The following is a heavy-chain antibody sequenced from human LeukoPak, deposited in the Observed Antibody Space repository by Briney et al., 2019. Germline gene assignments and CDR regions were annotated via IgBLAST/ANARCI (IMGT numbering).Heavy chain of an antibody. Sequence: PGGSLRLSCAASGFTFSSYAMSWVRQAPGRGVECVSAISGSGGSTYYADSVKGRFTISRDNSKNTLYLQINSLRAEDTAVYYCAKPTYYYDSSGSRNYYFDYWGQGTLVTVSS. CDR2: ISGSGGST. V-gene: IGHV3-23*01. J-gene: IGHJ4*02. CDR3: AKPTYYYDSSGSRNYYFDY. D-gene: IGHD3-22*01. CDR1: GFTFSSYA.